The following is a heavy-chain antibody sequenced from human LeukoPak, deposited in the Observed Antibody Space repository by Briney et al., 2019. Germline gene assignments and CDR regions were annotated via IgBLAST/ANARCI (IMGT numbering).Heavy chain of an antibody. D-gene: IGHD3-10*01. CDR2: IRGDGDGT. Sequence: GGSLRLSCAAFGFTFSSYAMSWVRQAPGKGLEWVSSIRGDGDGTYYADSVKGRFTISRDNARNTLYLQMNSLRAEDTAVYYCAKVPDFYASGPFDYWGQGTLVIVSS. V-gene: IGHV3-23*01. CDR1: GFTFSSYA. J-gene: IGHJ4*02. CDR3: AKVPDFYASGPFDY.